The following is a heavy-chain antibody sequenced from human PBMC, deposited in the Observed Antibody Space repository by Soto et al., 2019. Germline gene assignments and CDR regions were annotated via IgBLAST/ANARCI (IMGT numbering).Heavy chain of an antibody. J-gene: IGHJ3*02. CDR1: GYIFTSYW. V-gene: IGHV5-51*01. CDR3: ARPPAYSNSRSAFDI. CDR2: IYPGDSDT. D-gene: IGHD6-6*01. Sequence: PGESLKISCKGSGYIFTSYWIAWVRQMPGKGLEWMGIIYPGDSDTRYSPSFQGQVTISADKSISTAYLQWSSLKASDTAMYYCARPPAYSNSRSAFDIWGQGTMVTVS.